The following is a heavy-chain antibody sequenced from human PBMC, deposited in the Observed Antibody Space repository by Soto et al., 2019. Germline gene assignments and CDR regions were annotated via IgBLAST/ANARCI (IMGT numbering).Heavy chain of an antibody. CDR1: GYTFTSYA. J-gene: IGHJ5*02. V-gene: IGHV1-3*01. D-gene: IGHD3-10*01. Sequence: QVQLVQPGAEVKKPGASVKVSCKASGYTFTSYAMHWVRQAPGQRLEWMGWINAGNGNTKYSQKFQGRVTITRDTSASTAYMELSSLRSEDTAVYYCARPMVRGVTINWFDPWGQGTLVTVSS. CDR2: INAGNGNT. CDR3: ARPMVRGVTINWFDP.